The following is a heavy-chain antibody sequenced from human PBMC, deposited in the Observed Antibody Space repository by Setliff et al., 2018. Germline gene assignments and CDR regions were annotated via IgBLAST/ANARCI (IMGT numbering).Heavy chain of an antibody. D-gene: IGHD3-22*01. CDR3: ARDSGYYLYYMDV. CDR1: GGSISSYY. Sequence: SETLSLTCTVSGGSISSYYWSWIRQPPGKGLEWIGYIYYSGSTNYNPSLKSRVTISVDTSKNQFSLKLSSVTAADTAVYYCARDSGYYLYYMDVWAKGTTVTVSS. J-gene: IGHJ6*03. V-gene: IGHV4-59*01. CDR2: IYYSGST.